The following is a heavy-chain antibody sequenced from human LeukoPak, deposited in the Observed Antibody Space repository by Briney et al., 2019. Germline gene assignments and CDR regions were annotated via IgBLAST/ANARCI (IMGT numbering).Heavy chain of an antibody. J-gene: IGHJ4*02. V-gene: IGHV1-46*01. CDR3: ARSRWSSPFDY. CDR1: GYTFTSYG. CDR2: INPSGGST. Sequence: ASVKVSCKASGYTFTSYGISWVRQAPGQGLEWMGIINPSGGSTSYAQKFQGRVTMTRETSTSPVYMELSSLRSEDTAVYYCARSRWSSPFDYWGQGTLVTVSS. D-gene: IGHD5-24*01.